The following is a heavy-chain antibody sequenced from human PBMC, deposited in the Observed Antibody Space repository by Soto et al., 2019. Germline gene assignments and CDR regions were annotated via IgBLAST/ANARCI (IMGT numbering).Heavy chain of an antibody. J-gene: IGHJ4*02. CDR1: GFTLSIYA. CDR2: MSPNGNNQ. CDR3: ATGANFYYDTSRY. D-gene: IGHD3-22*01. V-gene: IGHV3-30-3*01. Sequence: VQLVESGGGVVQSGVSLRLSCAAPGFTLSIYALHWVRQAPGKGLEGVAVMSPNGNNQYYADSVKGRFTISRDTSTSTLYLQMTSRIPDDTAVYYFATGANFYYDTSRYWGQGTLVTVSS.